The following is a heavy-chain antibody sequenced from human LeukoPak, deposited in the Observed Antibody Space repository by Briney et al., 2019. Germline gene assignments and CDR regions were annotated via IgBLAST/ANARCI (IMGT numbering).Heavy chain of an antibody. CDR1: GFTFSDYY. D-gene: IGHD3-10*01. V-gene: IGHV4-38-2*01. Sequence: LRLSCAASGFTFSDYYMSWIRQAPGKGLEWIGSIYYTGSTYDNPSLKSRVTISVDTSKNQFSLKLSSVTAADTAVYYCARGMVRGGWFDPWGQGTLVTVSS. CDR3: ARGMVRGGWFDP. J-gene: IGHJ5*02. CDR2: IYYTGST.